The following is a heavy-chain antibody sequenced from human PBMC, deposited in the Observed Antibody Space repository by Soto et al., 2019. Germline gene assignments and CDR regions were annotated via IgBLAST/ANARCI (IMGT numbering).Heavy chain of an antibody. CDR3: ARDERYFDP. Sequence: SETLSLTCTVSGGSISSYYWSWIRQPPGKGLEWIGYIYYSGSTNYNPSLKSRVTISVDTSKNPFSLKLSSVTAADTAVYYCARDERYFDPWGQGTLVTVSS. CDR2: IYYSGST. CDR1: GGSISSYY. J-gene: IGHJ5*02. D-gene: IGHD1-20*01. V-gene: IGHV4-59*01.